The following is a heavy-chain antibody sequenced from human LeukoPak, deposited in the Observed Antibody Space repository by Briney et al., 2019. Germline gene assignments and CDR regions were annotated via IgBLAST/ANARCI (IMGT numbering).Heavy chain of an antibody. V-gene: IGHV1-69*05. CDR2: IIPIFGTA. CDR3: ARESITIFGVVLGGYFDL. Sequence: SVKVSCKASGGTFSSYAISWVRQAPGQGLEWMGGIIPIFGTANYAQKFQGRVTITTDESTSTAYMELSSLRSEDTAVYYCARESITIFGVVLGGYFDLWGRGTLVTVSS. J-gene: IGHJ2*01. D-gene: IGHD3-3*01. CDR1: GGTFSSYA.